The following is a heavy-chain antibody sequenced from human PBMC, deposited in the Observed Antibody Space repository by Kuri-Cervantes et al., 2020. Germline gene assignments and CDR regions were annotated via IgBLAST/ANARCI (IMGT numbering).Heavy chain of an antibody. CDR2: IIPIFGTA. Sequence: SVKVSCRASGGTFSSYAISWVRQAPGQGLEWMGGIIPIFGTANYAQKFQGRVTITADESTSTAYMELSSLRSEDTAVYYCARDHGAAGTLGYWGQGTLVTVSS. J-gene: IGHJ4*02. V-gene: IGHV1-69*13. D-gene: IGHD6-13*01. CDR3: ARDHGAAGTLGY. CDR1: GGTFSSYA.